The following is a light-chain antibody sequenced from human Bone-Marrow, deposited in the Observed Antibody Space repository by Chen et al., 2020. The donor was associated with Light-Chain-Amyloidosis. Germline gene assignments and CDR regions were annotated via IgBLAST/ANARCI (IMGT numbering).Light chain of an antibody. V-gene: IGLV3-21*02. CDR1: NMGSTS. J-gene: IGLJ3*02. CDR2: DDS. CDR3: QVWDRSRDRPV. Sequence: SYLLTQPSSVSVAPGQTATIACGGNNMGSTSVHWYQQTPGQAPLLAVYDDSDRPSGIPERVSGANAGNTATLTISRVEAGDEADYYCQVWDRSRDRPVFGGGTKLTVL.